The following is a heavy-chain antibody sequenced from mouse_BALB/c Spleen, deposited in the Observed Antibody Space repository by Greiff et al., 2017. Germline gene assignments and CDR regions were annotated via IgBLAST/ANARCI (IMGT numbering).Heavy chain of an antibody. Sequence: QVQLQQSGPELVKPGASVKMSCKASGYTFTSYYIHWVKQRPGQGLEWIGWIYPGDGSTKYNEKFKGKTTLTADKSSSTAYMLLSSLTSEDSAIYFCARAITTVVAPYFDYWGQGTTLTVSS. D-gene: IGHD1-1*01. J-gene: IGHJ2*01. CDR2: IYPGDGST. V-gene: IGHV1S56*01. CDR3: ARAITTVVAPYFDY. CDR1: GYTFTSYY.